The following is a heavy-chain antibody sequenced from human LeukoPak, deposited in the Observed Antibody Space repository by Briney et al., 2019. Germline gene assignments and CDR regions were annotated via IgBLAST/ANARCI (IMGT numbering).Heavy chain of an antibody. CDR2: IYPGDSDT. J-gene: IGHJ4*02. CDR1: GYSFTSYW. CDR3: ARHQGMATPSDC. Sequence: VESLMISCKGSGYSFTSYWIGWVRQMPGKGLEWMGIIYPGDSDTRYSPCFQGQVTISADKSISTAYLQWSSLKASDSAIYYCARHQGMATPSDCWGQGTLVTVSS. V-gene: IGHV5-51*01. D-gene: IGHD5-24*01.